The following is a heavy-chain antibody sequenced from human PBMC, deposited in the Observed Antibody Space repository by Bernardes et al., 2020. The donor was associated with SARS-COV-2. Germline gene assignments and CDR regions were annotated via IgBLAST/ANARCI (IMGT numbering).Heavy chain of an antibody. CDR1: GYSFSFYG. J-gene: IGHJ4*02. CDR2: IAPHNGNT. D-gene: IGHD6-6*01. V-gene: IGHV1-18*04. Sequence: ASVKVSCKASGYSFSFYGINWVRQAPGQGLEWLGWIAPHNGNTESSQKVHDRLTLTTDTSTNTAYMELRSLTSDDTAVYYCARERHSTSSRKVDHWGQGTLVTVSS. CDR3: ARERHSTSSRKVDH.